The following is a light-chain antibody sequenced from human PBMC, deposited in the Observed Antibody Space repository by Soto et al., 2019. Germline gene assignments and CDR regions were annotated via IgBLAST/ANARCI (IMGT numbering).Light chain of an antibody. CDR1: SSDVGAYNY. V-gene: IGLV2-14*01. CDR3: SSYTSRRGV. CDR2: EVT. J-gene: IGLJ3*02. Sequence: SALTQPASVSGSPGQSITFSCTGTSSDVGAYNYVSWYQQHPGKAPKLMIYEVTNRPSGVSNRFSGSKSGNTASLTISGLQAEDEADYYCSSYTSRRGVFGGGTKLTVL.